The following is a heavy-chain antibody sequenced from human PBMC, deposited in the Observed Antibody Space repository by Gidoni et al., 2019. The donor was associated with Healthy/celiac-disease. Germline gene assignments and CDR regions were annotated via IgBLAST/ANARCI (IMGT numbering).Heavy chain of an antibody. CDR1: GGSISSSSYY. J-gene: IGHJ1*01. D-gene: IGHD3-22*01. Sequence: QLQLQESVPGLVKPSETLSLTCTVSGGSISSSSYYWCWIRQPPGKGLEWIGSIYYSGSTYYNPSLKSRVTISVDTSKNQFSLKLSSVTAADTAVYYCARQEHYYDSSGYYSQTYFQHWGQGTLVTVSS. CDR2: IYYSGST. V-gene: IGHV4-39*01. CDR3: ARQEHYYDSSGYYSQTYFQH.